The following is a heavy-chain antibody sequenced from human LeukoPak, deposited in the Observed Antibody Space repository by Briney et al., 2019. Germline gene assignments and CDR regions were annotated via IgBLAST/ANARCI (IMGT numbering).Heavy chain of an antibody. V-gene: IGHV4-4*07. CDR1: GGSIVSHY. CDR3: ARDQGVYSSSSHAFDI. Sequence: SETLSLTCTVSGGSIVSHYWNWIRQPAGRGLEWIGRFYVSGTTNTSPSLKSRVTMSVDTSKNQFSLKLSSVTAADTAVYYCARDQGVYSSSSHAFDIWGQGTMVTVSS. CDR2: FYVSGTT. D-gene: IGHD6-6*01. J-gene: IGHJ3*02.